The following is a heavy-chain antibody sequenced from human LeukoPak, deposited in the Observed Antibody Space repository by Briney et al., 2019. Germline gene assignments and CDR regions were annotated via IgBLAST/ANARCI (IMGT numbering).Heavy chain of an antibody. CDR2: INPNSGGT. D-gene: IGHD6-13*01. CDR3: ARAHLIAAPGYNLFDR. CDR1: GYTFTGYY. Sequence: ASVKVSCKASGYTFTGYYMNWVRQAPGQGLEWMGWINPNSGGTNYAQKLKGRVTMTRDNANKTAYMEMNSLRDDDTAVFYCARAHLIAAPGYNLFDRWGQGTLVTVSS. V-gene: IGHV1-2*02. J-gene: IGHJ5*02.